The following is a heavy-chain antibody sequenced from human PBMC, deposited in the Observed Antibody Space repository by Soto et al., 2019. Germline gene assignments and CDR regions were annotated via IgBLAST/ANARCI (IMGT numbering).Heavy chain of an antibody. Sequence: HPGGSLRLSCAASGFTFSSYAMHWVRQPPGKGLEWVALIWHDGTNKYYADSAKGRFTISRENSKNTLYLQMDSLGAEDTAVYYYARDVNLLLGYYDLGVWGQGTTVTVSS. CDR1: GFTFSSYA. D-gene: IGHD1-26*01. CDR3: ARDVNLLLGYYDLGV. V-gene: IGHV3-33*01. J-gene: IGHJ6*02. CDR2: IWHDGTNK.